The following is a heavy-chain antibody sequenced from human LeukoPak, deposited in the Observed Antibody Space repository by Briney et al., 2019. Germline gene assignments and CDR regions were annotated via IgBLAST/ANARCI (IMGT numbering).Heavy chain of an antibody. CDR1: GDSISTISYY. J-gene: IGHJ5*02. CDR2: IHHSGSL. V-gene: IGHV4-39*07. Sequence: SETLSLTCTVSGDSISTISYYWGWIRQPPEKGLEWIGSIHHSGSLYYNPSLKSRVTLSLDTSKNQFSLKLTSVTAADTAVYYCARDRVSPGSSSDWFDPWGQGTLVIVSS. D-gene: IGHD6-6*01. CDR3: ARDRVSPGSSSDWFDP.